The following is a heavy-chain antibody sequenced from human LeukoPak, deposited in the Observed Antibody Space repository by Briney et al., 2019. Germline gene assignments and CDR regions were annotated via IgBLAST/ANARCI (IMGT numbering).Heavy chain of an antibody. Sequence: PSETLSLTCAVYGVSFSGYYWSCLRQPPGKGLEGIGEINHSGSTNYNPSLKSRVTISVDTSKNQFSLKLSSVTAADTAVYYCARGRARYYYDSSGYSGHFDYWGQGTLVTVSS. V-gene: IGHV4-34*01. CDR1: GVSFSGYY. D-gene: IGHD3-22*01. J-gene: IGHJ4*02. CDR2: INHSGST. CDR3: ARGRARYYYDSSGYSGHFDY.